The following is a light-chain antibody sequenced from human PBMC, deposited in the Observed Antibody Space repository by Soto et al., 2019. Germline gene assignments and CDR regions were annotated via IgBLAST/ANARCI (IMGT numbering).Light chain of an antibody. J-gene: IGKJ2*01. CDR2: GAS. V-gene: IGKV3-20*01. Sequence: EIVLTQSPGTLSLSPGERATLSCRASQSVSSSYLAWYQQKPGQAPRLLIYGASSRATGIPDRFSGSGSGTDFTLTISRLEPEDFVVYYCQQYGSAQYTFGQRTKLGIK. CDR1: QSVSSSY. CDR3: QQYGSAQYT.